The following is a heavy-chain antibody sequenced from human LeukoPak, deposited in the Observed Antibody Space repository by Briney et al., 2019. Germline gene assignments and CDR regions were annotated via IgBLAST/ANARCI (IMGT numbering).Heavy chain of an antibody. J-gene: IGHJ5*02. CDR2: ISSSSSYI. CDR3: ARAEGVVTIFGVGDFPDWFDP. D-gene: IGHD3-3*01. Sequence: KPWGSLRLSCAASGFTFSSYSMNWVRQAPGKGLEWVSSISSSSSYIYYADSVKGRFTISRDNAKNSLYLQMNSLRAEDTAVYYGARAEGVVTIFGVGDFPDWFDPWGQGTLVTVSS. V-gene: IGHV3-21*01. CDR1: GFTFSSYS.